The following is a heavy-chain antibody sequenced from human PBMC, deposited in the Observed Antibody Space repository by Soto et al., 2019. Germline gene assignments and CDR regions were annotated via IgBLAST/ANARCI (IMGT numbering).Heavy chain of an antibody. V-gene: IGHV5-51*01. D-gene: IGHD6-13*01. CDR1: GYSFTRYW. Sequence: GESLTIYYTCSGYSFTRYWIGWVRQMPGKGLEWMGIIYPGDSDTRYSPSFQGQVTISADKSISTAYLQWSSLKASDTAMYYCARRSAAAGNYGMDVWGQGTTVTVSS. CDR2: IYPGDSDT. J-gene: IGHJ6*02. CDR3: ARRSAAAGNYGMDV.